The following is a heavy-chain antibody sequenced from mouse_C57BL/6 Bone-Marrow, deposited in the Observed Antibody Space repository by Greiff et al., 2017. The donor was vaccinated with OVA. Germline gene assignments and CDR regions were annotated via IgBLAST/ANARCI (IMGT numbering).Heavy chain of an antibody. CDR3: ARGATVSYAMDY. D-gene: IGHD1-1*01. Sequence: VQRVESGAELVKPGASVKMSCKASGYTFTTYPIEWMQQNHGKSLEWIGNFHPYNDDTKYNEKFKGKATLTVEKSSSTVYLELSRLTSDDSAVYYCARGATVSYAMDYWGQGTSVTVSS. CDR2: FHPYNDDT. J-gene: IGHJ4*01. V-gene: IGHV1-47*01. CDR1: GYTFTTYP.